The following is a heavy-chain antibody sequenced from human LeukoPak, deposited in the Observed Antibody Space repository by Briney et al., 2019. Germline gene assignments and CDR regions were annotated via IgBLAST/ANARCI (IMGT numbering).Heavy chain of an antibody. Sequence: ASVKVSCKASGYTFTSYGISWVRQAPGQGLEWMGWISAYNGNTNYAQKLQGRVTMTTDTSTSTAYVELRSLRSDDTAVYYCARGDYGSGSHYSPNSYHMDVWGKGTTVTVSS. V-gene: IGHV1-18*01. CDR2: ISAYNGNT. CDR3: ARGDYGSGSHYSPNSYHMDV. J-gene: IGHJ6*03. CDR1: GYTFTSYG. D-gene: IGHD3-10*01.